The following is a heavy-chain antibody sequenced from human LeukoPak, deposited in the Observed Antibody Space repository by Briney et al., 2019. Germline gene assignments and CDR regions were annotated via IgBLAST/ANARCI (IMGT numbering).Heavy chain of an antibody. CDR2: IYYSGST. D-gene: IGHD4-17*01. CDR3: ARLDADYGDPPFDP. CDR1: GGSISSSSYY. J-gene: IGHJ5*02. V-gene: IGHV4-39*07. Sequence: SETLSLTCTVSGGSISSSSYYWGWIRQPPGKGLEWIGSIYYSGSTYYNPSLKSRVTISVDTSKNQFSLKLSSVTAADTGVYYCARLDADYGDPPFDPWGQGTLVTVSS.